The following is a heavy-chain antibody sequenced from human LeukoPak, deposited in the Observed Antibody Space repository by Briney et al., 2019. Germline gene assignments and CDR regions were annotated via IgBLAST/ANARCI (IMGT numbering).Heavy chain of an antibody. CDR3: ARGRRLGGRPGDFGY. CDR1: GYTFTGYY. D-gene: IGHD3-10*01. CDR2: INPNSGGT. V-gene: IGHV1-2*02. J-gene: IGHJ4*02. Sequence: ASVKVSCKASGYTFTGYYMHWVRQAPGQGLEWMGWINPNSGGTNYAQKFQGRVTMTRDTSISTAYMELSRLRSDDTAVYYCARGRRLGGRPGDFGYWGQGTLVTVSS.